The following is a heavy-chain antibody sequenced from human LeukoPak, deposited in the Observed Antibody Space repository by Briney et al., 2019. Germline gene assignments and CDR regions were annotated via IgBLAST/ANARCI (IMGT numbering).Heavy chain of an antibody. CDR1: GFTFSSYS. CDR3: ARDSTATSSPIDY. Sequence: PGGSLRLSCAASGFTFSSYSMNWVRQAPGKGLEWVSYISGSSSTIYYADSVKGRFTISRDNAKNSLYLQMNSLRDEDTAVYYCARDSTATSSPIDYWCQGTLVTVSS. V-gene: IGHV3-48*02. J-gene: IGHJ4*02. CDR2: ISGSSSTI.